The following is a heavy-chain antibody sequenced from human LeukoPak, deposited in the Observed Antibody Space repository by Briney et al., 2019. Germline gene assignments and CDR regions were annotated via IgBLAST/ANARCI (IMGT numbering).Heavy chain of an antibody. D-gene: IGHD3/OR15-3a*01. V-gene: IGHV3-7*03. CDR2: IKLDGSEK. J-gene: IGHJ4*02. CDR3: ARDQYDTWSRRGNFDS. Sequence: GGSLRLSCVASGFSFGKYWMSWVRQAPGKGLEWVANIKLDGSEKNYVDSVKGRFTISRDNTKNSLYLQTNSLRAEDTAVFYCARDQYDTWSRRGNFDSWGQGTLVIVSS. CDR1: GFSFGKYW.